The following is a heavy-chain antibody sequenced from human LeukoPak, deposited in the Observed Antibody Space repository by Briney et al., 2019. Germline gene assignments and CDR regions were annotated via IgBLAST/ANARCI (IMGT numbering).Heavy chain of an antibody. J-gene: IGHJ3*01. CDR1: GVTFSDYY. CDR2: ISSSSSYT. CDR3: ASLITMVRVGAVRL. Sequence: PGGSLRLSCAASGVTFSDYYMSWIRQAPGKGLEWVSYISSSSSYTNYADPVKGRFTISRDNAKNSLYLQMNSLRAEDTAVYYCASLITMVRVGAVRLGGQGTMVTVSS. V-gene: IGHV3-11*03. D-gene: IGHD3-10*01.